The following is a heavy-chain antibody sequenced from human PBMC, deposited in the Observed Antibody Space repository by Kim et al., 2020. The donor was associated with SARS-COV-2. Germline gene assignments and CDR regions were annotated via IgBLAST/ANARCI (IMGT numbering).Heavy chain of an antibody. Sequence: ASVKVSCKSFGYNFTNFVMHWVRQAPGQRLEWIGWVNGGHGNTKSSQKFQARVTFTRDASATTAFMELSHLTSEDTALYFCARVGVGANFDFWGQGTLVT. V-gene: IGHV1-3*01. CDR3: ARVGVGANFDF. D-gene: IGHD1-26*01. CDR2: VNGGHGNT. J-gene: IGHJ4*02. CDR1: GYNFTNFV.